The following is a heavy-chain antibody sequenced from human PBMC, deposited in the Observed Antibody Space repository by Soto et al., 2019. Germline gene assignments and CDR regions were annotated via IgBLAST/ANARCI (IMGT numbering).Heavy chain of an antibody. J-gene: IGHJ4*02. D-gene: IGHD6-13*01. CDR1: GGSISSYY. Sequence: LSLTCTVSGGSISSYYWSWIRQPPGKGLEWIGYIYYSGSTNYNPSLKSRVTISVDTSKNQFSLKLSSVTAADTAVYYCASEGIAAAGHYWGQGTLVTVSS. CDR3: ASEGIAAAGHY. CDR2: IYYSGST. V-gene: IGHV4-59*01.